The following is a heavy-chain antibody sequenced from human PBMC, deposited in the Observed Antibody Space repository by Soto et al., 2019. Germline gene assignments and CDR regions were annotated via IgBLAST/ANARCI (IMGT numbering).Heavy chain of an antibody. Sequence: GASVKVSCKASGYTFTSYGISWVRQAPGQGLEWMGWISAYNGNTNYAQKLQGRVTMATDTSTSTAYMELRSLRSDDTAVYYCARAVARDNWNRLSWFDPWGQGTLITVSS. J-gene: IGHJ5*02. CDR2: ISAYNGNT. CDR3: ARAVARDNWNRLSWFDP. V-gene: IGHV1-18*01. D-gene: IGHD1-20*01. CDR1: GYTFTSYG.